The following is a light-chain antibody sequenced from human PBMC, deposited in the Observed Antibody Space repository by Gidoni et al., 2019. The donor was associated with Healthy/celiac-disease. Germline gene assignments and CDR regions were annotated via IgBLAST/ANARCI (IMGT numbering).Light chain of an antibody. V-gene: IGKV4-1*01. CDR1: ESVLYSSNNKNY. CDR3: QQYYSTPPYT. J-gene: IGKJ2*01. Sequence: IVMTQSADSLAVALGERATINCKSSESVLYSSNNKNYLAWYPQIPGQPPKLLIYCASTRESGVPDRFSGSGSVTDFTLTISSLQAEDVAVYYCQQYYSTPPYTFGQGTKLEIK. CDR2: CAS.